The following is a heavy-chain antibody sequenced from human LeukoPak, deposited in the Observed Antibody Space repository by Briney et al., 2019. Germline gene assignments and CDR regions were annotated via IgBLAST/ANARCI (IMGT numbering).Heavy chain of an antibody. Sequence: VASVKVSCKASGYTFTSYDINWVRQATGQGLEWMGWMNPNSGNTGYAQKLQGRVTMTTDTSTSTAYMELRSLRSDDTAVYYCARGGYDFWSGYSTAGDYWGQGTLVTVSS. J-gene: IGHJ4*02. D-gene: IGHD3-3*01. CDR2: MNPNSGNT. CDR3: ARGGYDFWSGYSTAGDY. CDR1: GYTFTSYD. V-gene: IGHV1-8*01.